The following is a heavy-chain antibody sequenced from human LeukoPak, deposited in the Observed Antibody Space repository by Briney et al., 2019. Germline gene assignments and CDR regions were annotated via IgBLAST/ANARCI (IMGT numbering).Heavy chain of an antibody. CDR2: INPNSGGT. CDR3: ARDLTYYYDSSGYSDNWYFDL. J-gene: IGHJ2*01. CDR1: GYTFTGYY. Sequence: ASVKVSCKASGYTFTGYYMHWVRQAPGQGLEWMGWINPNSGGTNYAQKFQGRVTMTRDTSISTAYMELSRLRSDDTAVYYCARDLTYYYDSSGYSDNWYFDLWGRGTLVTVSS. V-gene: IGHV1-2*02. D-gene: IGHD3-22*01.